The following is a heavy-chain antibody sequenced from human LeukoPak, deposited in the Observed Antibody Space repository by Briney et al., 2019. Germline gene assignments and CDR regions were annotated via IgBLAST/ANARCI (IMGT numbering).Heavy chain of an antibody. CDR2: IYSGGRT. CDR1: GFIVSSNY. V-gene: IGHV3-66*01. Sequence: GGSLRLSCAVSGFIVSSNYMSWVRQAPGKGLEWVSIIYSGGRTYYADSVKGRFTISRDTSKNTLHLQMNSLRAEDTAVYYCARDPPYFYDTPGVSWFDPWGQGTLVTVSS. D-gene: IGHD5/OR15-5a*01. J-gene: IGHJ5*02. CDR3: ARDPPYFYDTPGVSWFDP.